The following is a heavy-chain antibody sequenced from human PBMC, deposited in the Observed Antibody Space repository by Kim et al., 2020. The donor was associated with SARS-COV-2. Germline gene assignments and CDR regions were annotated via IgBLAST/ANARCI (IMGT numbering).Heavy chain of an antibody. J-gene: IGHJ4*02. CDR2: IIPIFGTA. D-gene: IGHD6-13*01. CDR3: ARRYSRSWYTFDY. CDR1: GGTFSSYA. Sequence: SVKVSCKASGGTFSSYAISWVRQAPGQGLEWMGGIIPIFGTANYAQKFQGRVTITADASTSTAYMELSSLRSEDTAVYYCARRYSRSWYTFDYWGQGTLVTVSS. V-gene: IGHV1-69*13.